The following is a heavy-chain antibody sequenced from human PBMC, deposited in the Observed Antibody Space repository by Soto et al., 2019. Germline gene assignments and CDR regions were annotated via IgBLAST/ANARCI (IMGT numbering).Heavy chain of an antibody. Sequence: GGSLRLSCAASGFTFSGSAMHWVRQASGKGLEWVGRIRSKANSYATAYAASVKGRFTISRDDSKNTAYLQRNSLKTEDTAVYYCTTTDRSHYDFWSGYYQGAFDIWGQGTMVTVSS. CDR2: IRSKANSYAT. CDR3: TTTDRSHYDFWSGYYQGAFDI. V-gene: IGHV3-73*01. CDR1: GFTFSGSA. D-gene: IGHD3-3*01. J-gene: IGHJ3*02.